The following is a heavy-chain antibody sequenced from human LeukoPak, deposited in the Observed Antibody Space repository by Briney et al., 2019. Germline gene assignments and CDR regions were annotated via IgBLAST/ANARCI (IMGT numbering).Heavy chain of an antibody. CDR2: IRYDGSNK. Sequence: GGSLRLSCATSGFTFSSYGMHWVRQAPGKGLEWVAFIRYDGSNKYYADSVKGRFTVSRDNSKNTLYLQMNSLRAEDTAVYYCAKLWVFGVVITSYFDYWGRGTLVTVSS. CDR3: AKLWVFGVVITSYFDY. CDR1: GFTFSSYG. V-gene: IGHV3-30*02. D-gene: IGHD3-3*01. J-gene: IGHJ4*02.